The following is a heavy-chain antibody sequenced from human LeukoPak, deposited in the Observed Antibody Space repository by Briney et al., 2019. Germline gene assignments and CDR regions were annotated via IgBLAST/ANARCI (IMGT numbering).Heavy chain of an antibody. D-gene: IGHD4-17*01. J-gene: IGHJ4*02. Sequence: GGSLRLSCAASGLTFSNYAMSWFRQAPGKGLEWVSGISGSGANTYHADSVKGRFAISRDNSKNTLYLQMNSLRAEDTAMYHCAKEAGVTTPPKWGQETLVIVSS. CDR1: GLTFSNYA. CDR2: ISGSGANT. V-gene: IGHV3-23*01. CDR3: AKEAGVTTPPK.